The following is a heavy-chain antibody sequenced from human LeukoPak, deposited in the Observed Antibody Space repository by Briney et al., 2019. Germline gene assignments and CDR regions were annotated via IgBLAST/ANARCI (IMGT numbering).Heavy chain of an antibody. J-gene: IGHJ4*02. Sequence: GGSLRLSCAASGFTVSSNYMSWVRQTPGKGLEWVSLIYGGGSTYYAESVKGRFTISRDNSKNTLYLQMNGLRAEDTAVYYCARSRMEGVDYWGQGTLVTVSS. CDR2: IYGGGST. CDR1: GFTVSSNY. CDR3: ARSRMEGVDY. V-gene: IGHV3-53*01. D-gene: IGHD5/OR15-5a*01.